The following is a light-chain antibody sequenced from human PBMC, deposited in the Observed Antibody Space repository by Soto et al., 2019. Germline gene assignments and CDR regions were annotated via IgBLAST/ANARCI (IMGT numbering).Light chain of an antibody. V-gene: IGLV2-14*03. J-gene: IGLJ3*02. CDR2: EVA. CDR3: CSHSSSITWM. CDR1: SSDVGGYNF. Sequence: QTASVSGSPGQSITMSCTGTSSDVGGYNFVSWYQQHPGKAPKLIVHEVANRLSGVSGRFSGSKSGNTAFLTISGLQAEDEAVYYCCSHSSSITWMFGGGTKLTVL.